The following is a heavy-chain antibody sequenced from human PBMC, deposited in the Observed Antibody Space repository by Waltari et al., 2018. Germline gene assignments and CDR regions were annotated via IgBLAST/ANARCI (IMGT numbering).Heavy chain of an antibody. Sequence: EEQLVESGGGLVRPGGSLRLSCAASGFTFSSSNMNWVRQAPGKGLEWVSSISTGSDYSYLADSVKGRFTISRYDAKNSVYLQMNSLRAEDTAVYYCARDRSSYFSGYYQHYYMDVWGKGTTVTVSS. D-gene: IGHD3-22*01. CDR1: GFTFSSSN. V-gene: IGHV3-21*01. J-gene: IGHJ6*03. CDR3: ARDRSSYFSGYYQHYYMDV. CDR2: ISTGSDYS.